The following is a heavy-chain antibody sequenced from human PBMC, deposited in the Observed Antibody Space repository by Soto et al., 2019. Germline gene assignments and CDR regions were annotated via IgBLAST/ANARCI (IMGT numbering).Heavy chain of an antibody. CDR3: AKGRGSSWTIDY. CDR1: GFNFRSYA. D-gene: IGHD6-13*01. V-gene: IGHV3-23*01. J-gene: IGHJ4*01. Sequence: DVELSESGGGLVQPGGSLRLSCAASGFNFRSYAMSWVRRAPGKGLEWVSAISGSGGTSYFADSVRGRFTISRDNSKNTLYLQLSSLRVEDTAEYFFAKGRGSSWTIDYWGHGTLVTVSS. CDR2: ISGSGGTS.